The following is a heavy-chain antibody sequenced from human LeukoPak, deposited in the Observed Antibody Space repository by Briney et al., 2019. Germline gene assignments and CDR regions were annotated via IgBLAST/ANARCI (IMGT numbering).Heavy chain of an antibody. CDR2: IKSKTDGGTT. Sequence: GGSLRLSCAASGFTFSNAWMTWVPQGPGKGLEWVGRIKSKTDGGTTDYASSVKGRFTISRDDSKNTVSLQMNSLKTEDTAVYYCSALWGFAFDIWGQGTMVTVS. D-gene: IGHD7-27*01. J-gene: IGHJ3*02. CDR1: GFTFSNAW. V-gene: IGHV3-15*01. CDR3: SALWGFAFDI.